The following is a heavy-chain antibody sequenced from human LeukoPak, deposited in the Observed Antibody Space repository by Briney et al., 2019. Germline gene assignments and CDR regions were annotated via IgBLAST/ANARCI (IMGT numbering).Heavy chain of an antibody. CDR1: GFTFTSSA. V-gene: IGHV1-58*02. J-gene: IGHJ5*02. Sequence: GTSVKVSCTASGFTFTSSAMQWVRQARGQRLEWIGWIVVGSGNTNYAQKFQERVTITRDMSTSTAYMELSSLRSEDTAVYYCAADGVVAYHNWFDPWGQGTLVTVSS. D-gene: IGHD2-15*01. CDR3: AADGVVAYHNWFDP. CDR2: IVVGSGNT.